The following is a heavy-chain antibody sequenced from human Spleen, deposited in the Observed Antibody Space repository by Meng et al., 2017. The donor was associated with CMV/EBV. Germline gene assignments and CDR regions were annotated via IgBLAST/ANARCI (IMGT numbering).Heavy chain of an antibody. CDR1: GGTFSNAV. CDR3: ARIPAAKTYYYYGMDV. Sequence: GGTFSNAVISWVRQAPGQGLEWMGGIIPILDKPNFAPKFQDRVTFTADKSTNTAYMELRSLRSDDTAVYYCARIPAAKTYYYYGMDVWGQGTMVTVSS. J-gene: IGHJ6*02. V-gene: IGHV1-69*10. CDR2: IIPILDKP. D-gene: IGHD2-2*01.